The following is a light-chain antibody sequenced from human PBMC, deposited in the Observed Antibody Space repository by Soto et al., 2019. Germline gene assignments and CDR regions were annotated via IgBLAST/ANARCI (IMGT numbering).Light chain of an antibody. CDR2: GAS. CDR3: QQYGSTTT. CDR1: QSVSSSY. V-gene: IGKV3-20*01. J-gene: IGKJ1*01. Sequence: IGLTQSPATLSLSPGERATLSCRASQSVSSSYLAWYQQKPGQAPRLLIYGASSRATGIPDRFSGSGSGTDFTLTISRLEPEDFAVYYCQQYGSTTTFGQGTKVDIK.